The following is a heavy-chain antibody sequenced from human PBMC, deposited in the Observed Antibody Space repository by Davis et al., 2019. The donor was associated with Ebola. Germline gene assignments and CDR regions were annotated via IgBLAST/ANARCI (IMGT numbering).Heavy chain of an antibody. CDR3: AEAQIKAVTNFDF. Sequence: ASVKVSCKASVYTFTDYYMHWVRQAPGQGLEWMGWINPNSGGTNYAQKFQGWVTMTWDTSISTAYMELSRLKSDDTAVYYCAEAQIKAVTNFDFWGQGTLVTVSS. V-gene: IGHV1-2*04. J-gene: IGHJ4*02. CDR1: VYTFTDYY. CDR2: INPNSGGT. D-gene: IGHD1-1*01.